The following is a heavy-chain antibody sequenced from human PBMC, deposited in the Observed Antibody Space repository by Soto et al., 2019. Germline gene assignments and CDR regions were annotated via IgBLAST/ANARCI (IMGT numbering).Heavy chain of an antibody. Sequence: QVQLVQSGVEVKKPGSSVRVSCKASGDTFKNSVISWVRQAPGQGLEWMGGTIPLFGTTDYAQKFQGRLTITTDESTTTAYMEVSRLTSEDTAVYHCVAELDFGKLSVVWGQGTTVIVSS. J-gene: IGHJ6*02. V-gene: IGHV1-69*01. D-gene: IGHD3-10*01. CDR3: VAELDFGKLSVV. CDR1: GDTFKNSV. CDR2: TIPLFGTT.